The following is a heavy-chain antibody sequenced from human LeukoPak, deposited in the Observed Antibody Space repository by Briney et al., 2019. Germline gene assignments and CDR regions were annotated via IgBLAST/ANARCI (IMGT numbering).Heavy chain of an antibody. CDR2: ISGSGGST. V-gene: IGHV3-23*01. CDR1: GFTFSSHA. J-gene: IGHJ6*02. Sequence: GGSLRLSCAASGFTFSSHAMSWVRQAPGKGLEWVSAISGSGGSTYYADSVRGRFTISRDNSKNTLYLQMNSLRAEDTAVYYCARDFVGYYGMDVWGQGTTVTVSS. D-gene: IGHD2-15*01. CDR3: ARDFVGYYGMDV.